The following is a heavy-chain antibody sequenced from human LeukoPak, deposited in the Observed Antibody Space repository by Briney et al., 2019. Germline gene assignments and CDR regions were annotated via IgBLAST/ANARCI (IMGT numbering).Heavy chain of an antibody. CDR1: GFTFNSYA. CDR3: AKVSSTLWFGELYFDY. CDR2: ISGSGGST. J-gene: IGHJ4*02. Sequence: GGSLRLSSAASGFTFNSYAMTWVRPTPGKGLEWVSGISGSGGSTYYADSVKGRFTVSRDNSKNTLYLQLNSLRAEDTAVYYCAKVSSTLWFGELYFDYWGQGTLVTVSS. D-gene: IGHD3-10*01. V-gene: IGHV3-23*01.